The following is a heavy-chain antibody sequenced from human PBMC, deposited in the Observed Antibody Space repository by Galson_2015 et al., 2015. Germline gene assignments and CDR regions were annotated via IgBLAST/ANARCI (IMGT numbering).Heavy chain of an antibody. Sequence: ATLSLTCTVSGGSISSGSYYWSWIRQPPGKGLEWIGEIYHSGSTNYNPSLKSRVTISVDKSKNQFSLKLSSVTVADTAVYYCARRGAGNNSWGQGTLVTVSS. CDR2: IYHSGST. V-gene: IGHV4-61*05. CDR3: ARRGAGNNS. D-gene: IGHD6-19*01. CDR1: GGSISSGSYY. J-gene: IGHJ5*02.